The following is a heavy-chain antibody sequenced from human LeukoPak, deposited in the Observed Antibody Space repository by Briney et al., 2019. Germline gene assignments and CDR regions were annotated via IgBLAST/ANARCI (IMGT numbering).Heavy chain of an antibody. V-gene: IGHV1-18*01. CDR2: ISAYNGNT. D-gene: IGHD3-22*01. CDR3: ARDVERYYYDSSGYSPRTPFDY. CDR1: GYTVTSYG. Sequence: ATVKVSCKASGYTVTSYGISWVRQAPGQGLEWMGWISAYNGNTNYAQKLQGRVTMTTDTSTSTAYMELRSLRSDDTAVYYCARDVERYYYDSSGYSPRTPFDYWGQGTLVTVSS. J-gene: IGHJ4*02.